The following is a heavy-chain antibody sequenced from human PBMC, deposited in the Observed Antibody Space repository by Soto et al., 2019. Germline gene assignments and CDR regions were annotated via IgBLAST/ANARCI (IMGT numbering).Heavy chain of an antibody. CDR1: GYSFTSYW. D-gene: IGHD3-10*01. CDR2: IYPGDSDT. CDR3: ARPVWMDLASLPYGSGKYGAFDI. V-gene: IGHV5-51*03. Sequence: EVQLVQSGAEVKKPGESLKISCKGSGYSFTSYWIGWVRQMPGKGLEWMGIIYPGDSDTRYSPSFQGQVTISADKSISTAYLQWSSLRASDTAMYSCARPVWMDLASLPYGSGKYGAFDIWGQGQWSPSLQ. J-gene: IGHJ3*02.